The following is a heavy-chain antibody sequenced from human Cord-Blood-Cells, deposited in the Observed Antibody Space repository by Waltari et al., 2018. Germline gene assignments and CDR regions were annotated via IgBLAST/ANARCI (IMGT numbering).Heavy chain of an antibody. Sequence: QITLKESGPTLVKPTQTLTLTCTSSGFSLSTSGVGVGWFRQPPGKALEWLALIYWDDDKRYSPSLKSRLTITKDTSKNQVVLTMTNMDPVDTATYYCAHYYYDSSGYYEGAFDIWGQGTMVTVSS. J-gene: IGHJ3*02. CDR2: IYWDDDK. CDR1: GFSLSTSGVG. CDR3: AHYYYDSSGYYEGAFDI. D-gene: IGHD3-22*01. V-gene: IGHV2-5*02.